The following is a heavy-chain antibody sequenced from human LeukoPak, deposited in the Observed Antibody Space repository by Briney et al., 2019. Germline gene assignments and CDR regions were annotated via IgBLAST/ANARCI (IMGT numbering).Heavy chain of an antibody. V-gene: IGHV4-34*01. J-gene: IGHJ3*02. Sequence: SETLSPTCAVYGGSFSGYYWSWIRQPPGKGLEWIGEINHSGSTNYNPSLKSRVTISVDTSKNQFSLKLSSVTAADTAVYYCARVGAYYDRLHAFDIWGQGTMVTVSS. D-gene: IGHD3-22*01. CDR1: GGSFSGYY. CDR3: ARVGAYYDRLHAFDI. CDR2: INHSGST.